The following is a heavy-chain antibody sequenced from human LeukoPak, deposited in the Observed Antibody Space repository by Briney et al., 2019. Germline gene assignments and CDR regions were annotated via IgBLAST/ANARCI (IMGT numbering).Heavy chain of an antibody. V-gene: IGHV3-30*18. Sequence: GRSLRLSCAASGFTFSSYELHWVRQAPGKGLEWVAVISYDGSNKYYAASVKGRFTISRDNSKNTLYLQMNSRRPEDTAVYYCAKDPSGDSFGSYGLDVWGQGTTVTVSS. D-gene: IGHD5-18*01. CDR2: ISYDGSNK. CDR1: GFTFSSYE. CDR3: AKDPSGDSFGSYGLDV. J-gene: IGHJ6*02.